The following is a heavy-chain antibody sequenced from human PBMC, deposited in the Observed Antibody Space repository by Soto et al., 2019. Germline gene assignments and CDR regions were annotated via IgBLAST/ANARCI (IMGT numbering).Heavy chain of an antibody. J-gene: IGHJ4*02. CDR1: GGTFSSYA. D-gene: IGHD3-10*01. V-gene: IGHV1-69*13. CDR3: ASQRGRGVIMNDY. CDR2: IIPIFGTA. Sequence: SVKVSCKASGGTFSSYAISWVRQAPGQGLEWMGGIIPIFGTANYAQKFQGRVTITADESTSTAYMELSSLRSEDTAVYYCASQRGRGVIMNDYSGQGTLVTVSS.